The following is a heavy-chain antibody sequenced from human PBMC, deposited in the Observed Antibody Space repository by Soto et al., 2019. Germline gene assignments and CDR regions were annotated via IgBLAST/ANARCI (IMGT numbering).Heavy chain of an antibody. D-gene: IGHD2-2*01. CDR2: ISSSST. CDR1: GLTFSSSG. Sequence: GGSLRLSCAASGLTFSSSGMDWVRQAPGKGLEWVSSISSSSTYYADSVKGRFTISRDNSKSTLYLQMNSLRAEDTAVYYCAKGYAYQLLRRWLDYRGQGTLVTVSS. J-gene: IGHJ4*02. CDR3: AKGYAYQLLRRWLDY. V-gene: IGHV3-23*05.